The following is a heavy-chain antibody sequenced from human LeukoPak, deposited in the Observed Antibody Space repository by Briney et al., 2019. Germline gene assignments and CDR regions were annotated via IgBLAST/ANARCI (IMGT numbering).Heavy chain of an antibody. CDR1: GFNFSSYA. Sequence: PGGSLRLSCAASGFNFSSYAMTWVRQAPGQGLQWVSGISGSGDDTYYADSVKGRFTISRDNSKNTLYLQMNSLRAEDTAVYYCAKDLYPYYYDSSGPDAFDIWGQGTMVTVSS. CDR2: ISGSGDDT. CDR3: AKDLYPYYYDSSGPDAFDI. J-gene: IGHJ3*02. V-gene: IGHV3-23*01. D-gene: IGHD3-22*01.